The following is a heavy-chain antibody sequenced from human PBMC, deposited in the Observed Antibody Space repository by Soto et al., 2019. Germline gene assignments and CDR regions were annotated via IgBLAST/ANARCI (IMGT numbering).Heavy chain of an antibody. J-gene: IGHJ4*02. D-gene: IGHD5-12*01. CDR3: ARYKRSGYDDLDY. CDR1: DGSLNNHY. V-gene: IGHV4-59*08. CDR2: IYYRGST. Sequence: PSETLSLTCTVSDGSLNNHYWTWIRQPPGKGLEWIGYIYYRGSTNYNPSLKSRVTMSIDTSKNQFSLKLTSVTAADTAMYFCARYKRSGYDDLDYWGQGTQVTVSS.